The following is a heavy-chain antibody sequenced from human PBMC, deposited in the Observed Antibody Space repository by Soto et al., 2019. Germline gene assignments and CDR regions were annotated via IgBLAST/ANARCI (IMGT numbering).Heavy chain of an antibody. J-gene: IGHJ6*02. CDR2: IIPMFATA. CDR3: ARDLCGSATCYTWSDV. V-gene: IGHV1-69*06. Sequence: SVKVSCKASGGTFSSYAISWVRQAPGQGLEWMGGIIPMFATAEYAQRFQGRVTITADRSTSTAYMELSSLRSEDTAVYYCARDLCGSATCYTWSDVWGQGTTVTVSS. CDR1: GGTFSSYA. D-gene: IGHD2-2*02.